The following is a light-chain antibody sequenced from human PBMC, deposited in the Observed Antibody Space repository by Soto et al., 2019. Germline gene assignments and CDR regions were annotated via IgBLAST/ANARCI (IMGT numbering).Light chain of an antibody. Sequence: EIVLTQSPAILAVSPGERATLSCRASQSISRSLPWYQQKPGQATRLLISDASTRATGIPARFSGSVSGTEFTLTISSRHSEEFALYYYHHYNSWPLGTFGEGTNVEIK. J-gene: IGKJ2*01. V-gene: IGKV3-15*01. CDR1: QSISRS. CDR3: HHYNSWPLGT. CDR2: DAS.